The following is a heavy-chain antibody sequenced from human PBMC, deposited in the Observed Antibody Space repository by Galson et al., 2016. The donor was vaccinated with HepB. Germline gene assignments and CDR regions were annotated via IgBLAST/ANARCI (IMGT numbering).Heavy chain of an antibody. J-gene: IGHJ3*02. Sequence: LRLSCAASGFSVSSKYMSWVRQIPGKGLEWVSVIYSGGSTFYADSVKGRLTISRDNVKNTVYLQMNSVTDEDTAVYYCARSPSNWFGPSTFDIWGQGTMVIVSS. CDR1: GFSVSSKY. D-gene: IGHD6-13*01. V-gene: IGHV3-53*01. CDR2: IYSGGST. CDR3: ARSPSNWFGPSTFDI.